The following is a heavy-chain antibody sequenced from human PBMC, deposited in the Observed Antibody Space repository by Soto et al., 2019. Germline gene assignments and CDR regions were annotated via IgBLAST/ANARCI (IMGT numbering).Heavy chain of an antibody. D-gene: IGHD3-10*01. Sequence: PSETLSLTCIVSGGSISSYYWSWIRQPPGKGLEWIGYVSYSGSTNYNPSLKSRVSMSVDTSKNHFSLKLSSVTAADTAVYYCARPRSYYYGSGSNDAFDIWGQGTMVTVS. CDR1: GGSISSYY. CDR2: VSYSGST. J-gene: IGHJ3*02. V-gene: IGHV4-59*01. CDR3: ARPRSYYYGSGSNDAFDI.